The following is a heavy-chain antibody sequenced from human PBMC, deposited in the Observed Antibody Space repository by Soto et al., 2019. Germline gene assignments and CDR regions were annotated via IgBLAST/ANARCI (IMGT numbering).Heavy chain of an antibody. Sequence: PGWSLRLSCVASGFTFSNFGMHLVRQAPGKGLEWVALISHDGSIRHYADSVKGRFTISRDNYKNTLFLDMSSLRGEDTAVYYCAKRMSRGWYLASWGQGTLVTVAS. CDR3: AKRMSRGWYLAS. CDR2: ISHDGSIR. V-gene: IGHV3-30*18. CDR1: GFTFSNFG. J-gene: IGHJ1*01. D-gene: IGHD6-19*01.